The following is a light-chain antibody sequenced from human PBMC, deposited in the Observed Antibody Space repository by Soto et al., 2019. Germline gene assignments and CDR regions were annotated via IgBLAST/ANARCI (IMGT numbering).Light chain of an antibody. Sequence: QSALTQPASVSGSPGQSITISCTGTSSDVGAYNLVSWYQQHPGKAPKLMIYDVTKRPSGVSNRFSASKSDNTASLTISGLQAEDEADYYCCSSAGSTPWVFGGGTKLTVL. CDR2: DVT. CDR3: CSSAGSTPWV. CDR1: SSDVGAYNL. J-gene: IGLJ3*02. V-gene: IGLV2-23*02.